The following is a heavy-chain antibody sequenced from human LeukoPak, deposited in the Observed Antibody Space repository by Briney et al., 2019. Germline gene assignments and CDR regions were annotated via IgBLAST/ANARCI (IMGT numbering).Heavy chain of an antibody. CDR2: INHSGST. J-gene: IGHJ5*02. D-gene: IGHD3-3*01. Sequence: ETLSLTCAVYGGSFSGYYWSWIRQPPGKGLEWIGEINHSGSTNYNPSLKSRVTISVDTSKNQFSLKLSSVTAADTAVYYCARWITYYDFWSGYNWFDPWGQGTLVTVSS. CDR1: GGSFSGYY. CDR3: ARWITYYDFWSGYNWFDP. V-gene: IGHV4-34*01.